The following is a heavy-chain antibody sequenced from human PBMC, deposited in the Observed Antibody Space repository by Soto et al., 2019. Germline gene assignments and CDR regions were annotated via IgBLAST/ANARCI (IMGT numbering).Heavy chain of an antibody. J-gene: IGHJ4*02. V-gene: IGHV1-46*01. CDR3: ATYFYSTSGYGCDY. Sequence: QVQLVQSGAEVKKPGASVKVSCKASGYTFTSYYMHWVRQAPGQGLEWMGIINPSGGSTSFAQKYHGRVTMTRDTSTSTVYMELSSLRSEDTAMYYCATYFYSTSGYGCDYWGQGSLVTVSS. D-gene: IGHD6-13*01. CDR2: INPSGGST. CDR1: GYTFTSYY.